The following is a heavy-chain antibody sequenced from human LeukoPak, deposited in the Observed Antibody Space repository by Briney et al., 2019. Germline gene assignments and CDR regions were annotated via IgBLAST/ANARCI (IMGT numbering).Heavy chain of an antibody. V-gene: IGHV4-39*07. CDR2: IYYSGST. CDR1: GGSISSGDYY. J-gene: IGHJ5*02. Sequence: SQTLSLTCTVSGGSISSGDYYWSWIRQPPGKGLEWIGSIYYSGSTYYNPSLKSRVTISVDTSKNQFSLKLSSVTAADTAVYYCARGVLAGQWFDPWGQGTLVTVSS. D-gene: IGHD6-19*01. CDR3: ARGVLAGQWFDP.